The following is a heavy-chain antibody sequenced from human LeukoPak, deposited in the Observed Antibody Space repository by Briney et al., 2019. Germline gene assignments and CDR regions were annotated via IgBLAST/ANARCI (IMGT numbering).Heavy chain of an antibody. Sequence: GGSLRLSCAASGFTFSSYEMNWVRQAPGKGLEWVSYISSGGSTIYYADSVKGRFTISRDNAKNSLYLQMNSLRAEDTAVYYCARDVRGIAVANGSYWGQGTLVTVSS. CDR1: GFTFSSYE. D-gene: IGHD6-19*01. CDR2: ISSGGSTI. V-gene: IGHV3-48*03. J-gene: IGHJ4*02. CDR3: ARDVRGIAVANGSY.